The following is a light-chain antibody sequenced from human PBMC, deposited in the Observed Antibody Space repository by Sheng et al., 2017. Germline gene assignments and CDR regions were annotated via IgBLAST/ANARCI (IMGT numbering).Light chain of an antibody. CDR3: SSYAGSLSKGYYV. V-gene: IGLV2-8*01. J-gene: IGLJ1*01. Sequence: QSALTQPPSASGSPGQSVTISCTGTSSDVGGYNYVSWYQQHPGKAPKLMIYEVSKRPSGVPDRFSGSKSGNTASLTVSGLQAEDEADYYCSSYAGSLSKGYYVFGTGTKVTVL. CDR1: SSDVGGYNY. CDR2: EVS.